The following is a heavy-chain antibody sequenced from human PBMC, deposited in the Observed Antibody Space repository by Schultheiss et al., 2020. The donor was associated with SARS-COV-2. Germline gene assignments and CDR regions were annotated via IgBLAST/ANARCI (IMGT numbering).Heavy chain of an antibody. J-gene: IGHJ5*02. CDR3: ARERDIVVVPAAIERWFDP. D-gene: IGHD2-2*01. CDR2: IYTSGST. Sequence: SETLSLTCTVSGGSISSYYWSWIRQPAGKGLEWIGRIYTSGSTNYNPSLKSRVTMSVDTSKNQFSLKLSSVTAADTAVYYCARERDIVVVPAAIERWFDPWGQGTLVTVSS. V-gene: IGHV4-4*07. CDR1: GGSISSYY.